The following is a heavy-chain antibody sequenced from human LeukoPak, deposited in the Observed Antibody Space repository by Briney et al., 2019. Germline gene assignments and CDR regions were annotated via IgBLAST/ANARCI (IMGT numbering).Heavy chain of an antibody. CDR1: GFTFSSYS. J-gene: IGHJ4*02. CDR2: ISSSSSTI. D-gene: IGHD1-26*01. Sequence: GGSLRLSCAASGFTFSSYSMNWVRQAPGKGLEWVSYISSSSSTIYYADSVKGRFTISRDNSENTMYLQMNSLRVEDTAVYYCARGDSGSRGFLWGQGTLVTVSS. CDR3: ARGDSGSRGFL. V-gene: IGHV3-48*01.